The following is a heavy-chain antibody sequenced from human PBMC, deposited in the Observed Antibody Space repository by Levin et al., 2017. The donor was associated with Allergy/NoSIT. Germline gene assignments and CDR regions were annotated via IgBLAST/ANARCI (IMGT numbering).Heavy chain of an antibody. Sequence: ASETLSLTCTVSGGSISSYYWSWIRQPPGKGLEWIGYIYYSGSTNYNPSLKSRVTISVDTSKNQFSLKLSSVTAADTAVYYCARDKEYDDYGGFLPDAFDIWGQGTMVTVSS. CDR2: IYYSGST. V-gene: IGHV4-59*01. CDR1: GGSISSYY. D-gene: IGHD4-23*01. J-gene: IGHJ3*02. CDR3: ARDKEYDDYGGFLPDAFDI.